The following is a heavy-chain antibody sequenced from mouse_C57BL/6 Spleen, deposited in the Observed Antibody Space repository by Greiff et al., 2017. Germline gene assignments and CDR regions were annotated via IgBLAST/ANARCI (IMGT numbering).Heavy chain of an antibody. CDR3: ASYWFFDS. CDR2: INYDGSST. Sequence: EVKLMESEGGLVQPGSSMKLSCTASGFTFSDYYMAWVRQVPEKGLEWVANINYDGSSTYYLDSLKSRFIISRANAKNILYLQMIILKSESTATYYCASYWFFDSWGPGTTLTVSS. D-gene: IGHD1-1*01. J-gene: IGHJ2*01. V-gene: IGHV5-16*01. CDR1: GFTFSDYY.